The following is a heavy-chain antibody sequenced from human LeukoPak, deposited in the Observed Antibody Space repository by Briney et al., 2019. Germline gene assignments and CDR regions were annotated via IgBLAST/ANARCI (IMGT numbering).Heavy chain of an antibody. CDR3: ASYGYDVAFDI. CDR1: GGSISSSSYY. D-gene: IGHD6-13*01. V-gene: IGHV4-39*07. CDR2: IYYSGST. Sequence: SETLSLTCTVSGGSISSSSYYWGWTRQPPGKGLEWIGSIYYSGSTYYNPSLKSRVTISVDTSKNQFSLKLSSVTVADTAVYYCASYGYDVAFDIWGQGTMVTVSS. J-gene: IGHJ3*02.